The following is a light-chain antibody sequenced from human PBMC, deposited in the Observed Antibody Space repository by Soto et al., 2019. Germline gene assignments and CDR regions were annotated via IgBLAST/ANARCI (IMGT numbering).Light chain of an antibody. CDR2: DAY. CDR1: QSVSSY. Sequence: DIVLTQSPATLSLSPGDRATLSCRASQSVSSYLAWYQQKPGQAPRLLIYDAYNRATGIPARFSGSGSGTDFTLTISSLEPEDFAVYYCQQSSNWPQITCGQGTRLEIK. V-gene: IGKV3-11*01. CDR3: QQSSNWPQIT. J-gene: IGKJ5*01.